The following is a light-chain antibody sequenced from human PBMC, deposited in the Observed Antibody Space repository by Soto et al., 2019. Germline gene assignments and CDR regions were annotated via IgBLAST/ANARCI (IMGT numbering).Light chain of an antibody. CDR2: DVT. Sequence: QSVLTQPASVSGSPGQSITISCTGTSSDVGGYNYVSWYQQHPGKAPKVMIYDVTNRPSGVSNRFSGSKSGSTASLTISGLQAEDEADYYCSSYTTRATVVFGGGTKLTVL. V-gene: IGLV2-14*01. CDR1: SSDVGGYNY. J-gene: IGLJ2*01. CDR3: SSYTTRATVV.